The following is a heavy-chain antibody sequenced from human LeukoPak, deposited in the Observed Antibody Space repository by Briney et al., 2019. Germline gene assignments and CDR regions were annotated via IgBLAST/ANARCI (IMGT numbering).Heavy chain of an antibody. Sequence: SQTLSLACAISGDSVSSNSAAWNWIRQSPSRGLEWLGRTYYRSKWYNDYAVSVKSRITISPDTSKNQFSLQLNSVTPEDTAVYYCARAIDDSSGDAFDIWGQGTMVTVSS. CDR2: TYYRSKWYN. CDR3: ARAIDDSSGDAFDI. V-gene: IGHV6-1*01. J-gene: IGHJ3*02. D-gene: IGHD3-22*01. CDR1: GDSVSSNSAA.